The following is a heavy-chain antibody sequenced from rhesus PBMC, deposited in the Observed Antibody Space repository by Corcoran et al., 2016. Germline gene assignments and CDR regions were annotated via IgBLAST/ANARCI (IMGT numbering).Heavy chain of an antibody. V-gene: IGHV4S10*01. J-gene: IGHJ4*01. CDR2: IYGSSTIT. D-gene: IGHD2-39*02. Sequence: QVQLQESGPGVVKPSETLSLTCAVSGGSISDSYRWSWIRQPHGKGLEWIGYIYGSSTITNYNPPLKSRVTISKATSKNQFSLKLSAVTAADTAVYYCAREVVVVSAIDYWGQGVLVTVSS. CDR3: AREVVVVSAIDY. CDR1: GGSISDSYR.